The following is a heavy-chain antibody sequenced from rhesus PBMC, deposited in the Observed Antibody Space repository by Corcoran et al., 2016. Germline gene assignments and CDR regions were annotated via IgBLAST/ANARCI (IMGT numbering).Heavy chain of an antibody. J-gene: IGHJ4*01. D-gene: IGHD3-16*01. CDR3: ARSYSGSCSVIDY. CDR1: GYSISSGHD. V-gene: IGHV4-127*01. CDR2: ISGSSGST. Sequence: QVQLQESGPGVVKPPETLSLICAASGYSISSGHDWSWIRQPPGKGLEWIGEISGSSGSTYYNPSLKGRVTISTDTSKNQFSLKLSSVTAADTAVYYCARSYSGSCSVIDYWGLGVLISVS.